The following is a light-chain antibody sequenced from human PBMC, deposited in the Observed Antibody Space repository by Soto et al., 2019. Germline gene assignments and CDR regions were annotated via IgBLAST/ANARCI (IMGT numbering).Light chain of an antibody. CDR3: QEYNTYSRT. V-gene: IGKV1-5*03. Sequence: DIQMTQSPSTLSASVGDRVTITCRASQSISSWLAWYQQKPGKAPNLLIYKASSLESGVPSRFSGSGSGTEFTLTSSSLQPDDFATYYCQEYNTYSRTFGQGTKVDIK. CDR2: KAS. CDR1: QSISSW. J-gene: IGKJ1*01.